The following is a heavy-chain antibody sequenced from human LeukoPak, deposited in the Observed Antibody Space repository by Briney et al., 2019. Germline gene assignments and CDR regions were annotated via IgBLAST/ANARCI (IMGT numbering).Heavy chain of an antibody. CDR2: TYHSGST. CDR3: ARVSGQSDAFDI. V-gene: IGHV4-30-2*01. CDR1: GGSISSGGYS. J-gene: IGHJ3*02. Sequence: PSETLSLTCAVSGGSISSGGYSWSWIRQPPGKGLQWIGYTYHSGSTYYNPSLKSRVTISVDRSKNQFSLKLSSVTAADTAVYYCARVSGQSDAFDIWGQGTMVTVSS.